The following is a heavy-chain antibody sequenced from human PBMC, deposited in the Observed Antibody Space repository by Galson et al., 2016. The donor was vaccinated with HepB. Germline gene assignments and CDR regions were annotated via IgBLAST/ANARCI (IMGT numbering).Heavy chain of an antibody. CDR2: LTWNGGII. V-gene: IGHV3-9*01. CDR1: GFIFGDYA. D-gene: IGHD6-19*01. J-gene: IGHJ4*02. Sequence: SLRLFCAASGFIFGDYAMSWVRQSPGKGLEWVSGLTWNGGIIGYADSVKGRFTISRDNARNFLFLQMNNLRSEDTALYYCAKGIGSGWSDYWGPGTLVSVSS. CDR3: AKGIGSGWSDY.